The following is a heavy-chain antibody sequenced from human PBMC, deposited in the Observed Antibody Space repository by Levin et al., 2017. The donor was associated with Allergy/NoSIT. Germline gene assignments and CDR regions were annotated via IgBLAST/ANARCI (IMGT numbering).Heavy chain of an antibody. V-gene: IGHV3-21*01. Sequence: NAGGSLRLSCAASGFTFSGYIMHWVRQAPAKGLEWVSSISSSSSYIYYADSVKGRFTISRDNAKNSLYLQMNSLRADDTAMYYCARGDCSGGSCNSLFVRAFDIWGQGTMVTVSS. CDR3: ARGDCSGGSCNSLFVRAFDI. D-gene: IGHD2-15*01. CDR2: ISSSSSYI. J-gene: IGHJ3*02. CDR1: GFTFSGYI.